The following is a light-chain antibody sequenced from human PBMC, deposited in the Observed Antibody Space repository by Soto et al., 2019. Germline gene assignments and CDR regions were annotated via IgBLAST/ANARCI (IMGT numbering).Light chain of an antibody. CDR3: HQYNSWPPGT. CDR1: QSISSY. V-gene: IGKV3-20*01. Sequence: EVVLTQSPGTLSLSPGERATLSCRASQSISSYLAWYQKKPGQAPRLLIYGASNRATGIPDRFSGSGSGTDFTLTISRLEPEDFALYYCHQYNSWPPGTFGQGTKVDIK. J-gene: IGKJ2*01. CDR2: GAS.